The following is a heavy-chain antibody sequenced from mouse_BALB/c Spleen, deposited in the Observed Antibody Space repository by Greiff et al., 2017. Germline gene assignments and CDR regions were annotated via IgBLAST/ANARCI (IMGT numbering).Heavy chain of an antibody. Sequence: QVQLKESGPGLVAPSQSLSITCTVSGFSLTSYGVHWVRQPPGKGLEWLGVIWAGGSTNYNSALMSRLSISKDNSKSQVFLKMNSLQTDDTAMYYCASPLYYGNLYAMDYWGQGTSVTVSS. CDR2: IWAGGST. D-gene: IGHD2-1*01. CDR1: GFSLTSYG. V-gene: IGHV2-9*02. CDR3: ASPLYYGNLYAMDY. J-gene: IGHJ4*01.